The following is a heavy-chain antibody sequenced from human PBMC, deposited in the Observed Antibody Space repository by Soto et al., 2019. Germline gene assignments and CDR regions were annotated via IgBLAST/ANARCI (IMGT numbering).Heavy chain of an antibody. J-gene: IGHJ1*01. V-gene: IGHV4-31*03. Sequence: QVQLQESGPGLVKPSQTLSLTCTVSGGSISSGGYYWSWIRQHPGKGLEWIGYIYYSGSTYYNPSVKSRVTRSVATSKNQFSLKLSSVTAADTAVYYCARGGSSWYLYFQHWGQGTLVTVSS. CDR1: GGSISSGGYY. D-gene: IGHD6-13*01. CDR3: ARGGSSWYLYFQH. CDR2: IYYSGST.